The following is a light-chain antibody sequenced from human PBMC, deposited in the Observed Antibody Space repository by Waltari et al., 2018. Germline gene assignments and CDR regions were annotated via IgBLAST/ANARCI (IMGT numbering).Light chain of an antibody. J-gene: IGLJ3*02. CDR3: SSHTSSSTLV. CDR1: SSDIASSNL. V-gene: IGLV2-23*02. Sequence: QSALTQPASVSGSPGQSITISCTPTSSDIASSNLVYWSQQHPGKAPNLLIYDVTKRPSGVSNRFSGSKSGNTASLTISGLQGEDEADYYCSSHTSSSTLVFGGGTRLTVL. CDR2: DVT.